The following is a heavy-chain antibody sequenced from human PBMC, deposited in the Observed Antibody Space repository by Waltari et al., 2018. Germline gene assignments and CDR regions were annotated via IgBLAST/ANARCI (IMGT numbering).Heavy chain of an antibody. Sequence: QVLLQESGPGLVKPSETLSLPCTVSGGSIRRHYWNWIRQPPGKGVEWIGDIYYSGSTNYNPSLKSRVTISVDTSKNQFSLKLSSVTAADTAVYYCARDFGGNDAFDIWGQGTMVTVSS. D-gene: IGHD3-10*01. CDR1: GGSIRRHY. CDR3: ARDFGGNDAFDI. V-gene: IGHV4-59*11. CDR2: IYYSGST. J-gene: IGHJ3*02.